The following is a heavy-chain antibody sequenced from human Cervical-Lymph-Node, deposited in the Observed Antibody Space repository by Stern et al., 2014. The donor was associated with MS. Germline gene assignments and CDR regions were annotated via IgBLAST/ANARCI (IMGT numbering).Heavy chain of an antibody. V-gene: IGHV3-20*01. J-gene: IGHJ6*02. CDR3: ARAFCTGGVCYSFPFYGMDV. CDR1: GFTFEDYG. Sequence: EVQLGESGGGVVRPGRSLRLSCAASGFTFEDYGMSWVRQAPGKVLELVAAINWNGGSTVYAGSVQGRFTISRDNAKNSLYLQMNSLRAEDTALYHCARAFCTGGVCYSFPFYGMDVWGQGTTVTVSS. D-gene: IGHD2-8*02. CDR2: INWNGGST.